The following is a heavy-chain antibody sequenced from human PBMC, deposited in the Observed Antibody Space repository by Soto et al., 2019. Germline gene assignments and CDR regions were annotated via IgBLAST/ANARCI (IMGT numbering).Heavy chain of an antibody. CDR2: MSGSGGQT. D-gene: IGHD1-26*01. CDR1: GFTFNSYA. J-gene: IGHJ3*02. Sequence: GGSLRLSCAASGFTFNSYAMSWVRQAPGKGLEWVSSMSGSGGQTSYTDSVKGRFTISRDNAKNSLYLQMNSLRVEDTAVYYCAREWAAFDIWGQGTMVTVSS. CDR3: AREWAAFDI. V-gene: IGHV3-23*01.